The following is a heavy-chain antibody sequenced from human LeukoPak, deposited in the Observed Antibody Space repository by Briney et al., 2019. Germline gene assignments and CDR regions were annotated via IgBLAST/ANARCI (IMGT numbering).Heavy chain of an antibody. CDR3: ANHLGYSYGYSLY. J-gene: IGHJ4*02. CDR2: ISGSSGST. Sequence: PGGSLRLSCAASGFTFSSYAMSWVRQAPGKGLEWVSAISGSSGSTYYADSVKGRFTISRDNSKNTLYLQMNSLRAEDTAVYYCANHLGYSYGYSLYWGQGTLVTVSS. D-gene: IGHD5-18*01. CDR1: GFTFSSYA. V-gene: IGHV3-23*01.